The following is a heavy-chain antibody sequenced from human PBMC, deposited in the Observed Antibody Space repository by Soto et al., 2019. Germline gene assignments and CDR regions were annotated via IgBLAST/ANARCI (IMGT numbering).Heavy chain of an antibody. CDR3: VFRGGRGRHIEY. D-gene: IGHD3-16*01. CDR2: ITPIFPTA. V-gene: IGHV1-69*01. J-gene: IGHJ4*02. Sequence: VQLVQSGTEVKKPGSSVKLSCKASGGSFNFAMSWVRQAPGQGLEWMGGITPIFPTAVEAPKFQGRVTITADEPTATMAIELTSLRSEDTAVYFCVFRGGRGRHIEYWGPGSLVIVSS. CDR1: GGSFNFA.